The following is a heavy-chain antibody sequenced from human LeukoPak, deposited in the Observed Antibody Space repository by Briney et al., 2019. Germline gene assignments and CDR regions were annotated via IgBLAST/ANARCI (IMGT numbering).Heavy chain of an antibody. D-gene: IGHD2-21*01. CDR2: ISWNSGSI. J-gene: IGHJ5*02. CDR3: ARIAPANWFDP. CDR1: GFTFDDYA. V-gene: IGHV3-9*01. Sequence: GRSLRLSCAASGFTFDDYAMHWVRQAPGKGLEWVSGISWNSGSIGYADSVKGRFTISRDNAKNSLYLQMNSLRAEDTAVYYCARIAPANWFDPWGQGTLVTVSS.